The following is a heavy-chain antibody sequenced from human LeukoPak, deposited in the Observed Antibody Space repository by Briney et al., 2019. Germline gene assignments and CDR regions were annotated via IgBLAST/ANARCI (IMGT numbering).Heavy chain of an antibody. V-gene: IGHV3-53*01. D-gene: IGHD3-22*01. CDR3: ARDGDDYHDSSGPHDY. Sequence: PAVSLRLSCAASGFSVSSNFMSWVRQAPGKRLEWVSVIYSAGSTYYADSVKGRFNISRDIPKNTVYLQINSLRDEDTAVYYCARDGDDYHDSSGPHDYWGQGTLVTVSS. CDR1: GFSVSSNF. CDR2: IYSAGST. J-gene: IGHJ4*02.